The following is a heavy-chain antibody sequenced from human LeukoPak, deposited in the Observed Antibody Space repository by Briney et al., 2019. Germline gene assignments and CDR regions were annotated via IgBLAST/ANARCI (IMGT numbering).Heavy chain of an antibody. Sequence: PSETLSLTCTVSGGSISTTYYWGWIRQPPGKGPEWIGTIHYTGSTYYNPSLKSRVTISVDTSKNQFSLKLTSVTAADTATYYCARQFPYYDNSVYLDYWGQGTLVTVSS. D-gene: IGHD3-22*01. CDR2: IHYTGST. CDR3: ARQFPYYDNSVYLDY. CDR1: GGSISTTYY. J-gene: IGHJ4*02. V-gene: IGHV4-39*01.